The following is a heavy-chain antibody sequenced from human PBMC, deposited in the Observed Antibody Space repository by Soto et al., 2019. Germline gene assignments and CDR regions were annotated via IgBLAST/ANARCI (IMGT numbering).Heavy chain of an antibody. CDR1: GGSISRGGYY. J-gene: IGHJ6*02. CDR3: ASLEPAYYYDSSGYSHYGMDV. V-gene: IGHV4-31*03. CDR2: IYYSVST. D-gene: IGHD3-22*01. Sequence: SETLALTCTVSGGSISRGGYYWGWLRQNPGKGLEWIGYIYYSVSTYYNPSLKSRVTISVDTSKNQFSLKLSSVTAADTAVYYCASLEPAYYYDSSGYSHYGMDVWGQGTTVTVS.